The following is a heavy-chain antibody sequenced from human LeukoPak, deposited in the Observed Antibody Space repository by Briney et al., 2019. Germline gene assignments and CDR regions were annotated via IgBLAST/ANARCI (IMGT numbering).Heavy chain of an antibody. CDR3: ARDHAPVGAPYQYYFDY. Sequence: PGGSLRLSCAASGFTFSSYAMHWVRQAPGKGLEWVAVISYDGSNKYYADSVKGRFTISRDNSKNTLYLQMNSLRADDTAVYYCARDHAPVGAPYQYYFDYWGQGTLVTVSS. D-gene: IGHD1-26*01. CDR2: ISYDGSNK. V-gene: IGHV3-30-3*01. J-gene: IGHJ4*02. CDR1: GFTFSSYA.